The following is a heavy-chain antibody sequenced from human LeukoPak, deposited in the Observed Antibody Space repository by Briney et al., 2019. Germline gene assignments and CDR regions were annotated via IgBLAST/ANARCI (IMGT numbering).Heavy chain of an antibody. Sequence: GGSLRLSCAASGFTFSSFAMNWVRQAPGKGLEWIAYLSSSGSAFSYADSVKGRFTIARDNAKNSVYLEMNSLRADDTAVYYCARSARLMKGVVEVTALDDWGQGTLVTVSS. CDR1: GFTFSSFA. J-gene: IGHJ4*02. V-gene: IGHV3-48*03. D-gene: IGHD3-3*01. CDR3: ARSARLMKGVVEVTALDD. CDR2: LSSSGSAF.